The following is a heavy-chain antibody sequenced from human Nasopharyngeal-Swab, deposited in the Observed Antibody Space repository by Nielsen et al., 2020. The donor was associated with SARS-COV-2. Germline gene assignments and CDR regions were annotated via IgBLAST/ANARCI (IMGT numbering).Heavy chain of an antibody. D-gene: IGHD3-22*01. J-gene: IGHJ6*04. CDR3: ARQSWAGYYYDSSGYMDV. V-gene: IGHV4-31*02. Sequence: WIRQPPGKGLEWIGYIYYSGSTYYNPSLKSRVTISVDTSKNQFSLKLSSVTAADTAAYYCARQSWAGYYYDSSGYMDVWGKGTTVTVSS. CDR2: IYYSGST.